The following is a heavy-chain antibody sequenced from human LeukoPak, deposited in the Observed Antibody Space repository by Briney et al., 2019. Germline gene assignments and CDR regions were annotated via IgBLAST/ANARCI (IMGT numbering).Heavy chain of an antibody. J-gene: IGHJ4*02. CDR1: GYTFTGYY. CDR3: ARAKSRGVIITSPLGY. Sequence: ASVKVSCKASGYTFTGYYMHWVRQAPGQGLEWMGWINPNSGGTNYAQKFQGRVSMTRDTSISTAHMGLSRLRSDDTAVYYCARAKSRGVIITSPLGYWGQGTLVTVSS. V-gene: IGHV1-2*02. CDR2: INPNSGGT. D-gene: IGHD3-10*01.